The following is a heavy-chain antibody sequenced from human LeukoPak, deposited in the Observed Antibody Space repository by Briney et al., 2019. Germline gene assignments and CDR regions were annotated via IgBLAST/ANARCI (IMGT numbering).Heavy chain of an antibody. J-gene: IGHJ4*02. CDR1: GGSFSGYY. CDR2: ISHSGST. V-gene: IGHV4-34*01. D-gene: IGHD2-8*01. CDR3: ARGPFYCTNGVCYGASPLYFDY. Sequence: SETLSLTCAVYGGSFSGYYWSWIRQPPGKGLEWIGEISHSGSTNYNPSLKSRVTISVDTSKNQFSLKLSSVTAADTAVYYCARGPFYCTNGVCYGASPLYFDYWGQGTLVPVSS.